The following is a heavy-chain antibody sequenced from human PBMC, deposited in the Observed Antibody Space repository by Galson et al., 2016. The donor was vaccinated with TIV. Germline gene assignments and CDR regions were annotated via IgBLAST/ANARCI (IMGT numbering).Heavy chain of an antibody. CDR1: GGSFSGHY. D-gene: IGHD6-19*01. Sequence: ETLSLTCAVYGGSFSGHYWSWIRQSPGKGLAWIGEISLGGNTNYNPSLKSRVTMSIDTSENQFSVKLMSVTAADTAVHYCARHSTSGFPGIEVAARRRPFDIWGQGTLVIVSS. J-gene: IGHJ3*02. CDR2: ISLGGNT. V-gene: IGHV4-34*01. CDR3: ARHSTSGFPGIEVAARRRPFDI.